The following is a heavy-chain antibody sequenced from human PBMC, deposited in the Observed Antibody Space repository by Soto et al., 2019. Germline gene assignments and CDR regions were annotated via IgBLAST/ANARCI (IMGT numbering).Heavy chain of an antibody. CDR2: IYYSGTT. D-gene: IGHD5-18*01. V-gene: IGHV4-30-4*01. CDR1: GGSIISGDYY. Sequence: KPSETLSLTCTFSGGSIISGDYYWSWIRQPPGKGLEWIGYIYYSGTTYYNPSLKSRVTISVDTSKNQFSLKVSSVTAADTAVYYCARALIQLWPHYYYGMDVWGQGTTVTVSS. CDR3: ARALIQLWPHYYYGMDV. J-gene: IGHJ6*02.